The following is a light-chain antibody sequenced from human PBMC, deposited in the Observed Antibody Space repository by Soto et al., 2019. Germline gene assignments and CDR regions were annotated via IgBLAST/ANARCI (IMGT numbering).Light chain of an antibody. CDR3: QQYNKWPLT. V-gene: IGKV3-15*01. CDR1: QSVSSN. Sequence: EIVVTQSPATLSVSPGERATLSCRASQSVSSNLAWYQQKPGQAPRLLIYVTSTRATGIPARFSGSGSGTDFTLTISTLQSEDFAVYYCQQYNKWPLTFGGGTKVEIK. J-gene: IGKJ4*01. CDR2: VTS.